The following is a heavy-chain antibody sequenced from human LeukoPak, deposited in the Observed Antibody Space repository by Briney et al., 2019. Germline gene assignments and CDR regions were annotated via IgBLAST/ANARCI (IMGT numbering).Heavy chain of an antibody. D-gene: IGHD6-19*01. J-gene: IGHJ4*02. Sequence: SETLSLTCTVSSGSISSYYWSWIRQPPGKGLEWIGHIYDSGNTNYNPSLKSRVTISVDTSKNQFSLKLSSVTAADTAVYYCARQGYSSGSYYFDYWGQGTLVTVSS. CDR1: SGSISSYY. CDR3: ARQGYSSGSYYFDY. CDR2: IYDSGNT. V-gene: IGHV4-59*01.